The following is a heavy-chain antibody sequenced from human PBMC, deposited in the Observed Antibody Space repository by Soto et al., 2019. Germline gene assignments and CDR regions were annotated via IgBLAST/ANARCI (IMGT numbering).Heavy chain of an antibody. CDR2: ISGSGGST. CDR1: GFTFSSYA. D-gene: IGHD3-3*01. Sequence: LRLSCAASGFTFSSYAMSWVRQAPGKGLEWVSAISGSGGSTYYADSVKGRFTISRDNSKNTLYLQMNSLRAEDTAVYYCAKDGVTIFGVVRPKFDPWGQGTLVTVSS. CDR3: AKDGVTIFGVVRPKFDP. V-gene: IGHV3-23*01. J-gene: IGHJ5*02.